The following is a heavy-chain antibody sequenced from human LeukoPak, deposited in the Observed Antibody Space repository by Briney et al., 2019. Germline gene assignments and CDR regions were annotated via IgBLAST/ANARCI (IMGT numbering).Heavy chain of an antibody. CDR1: GFIVSSNY. CDR3: ARGLRSVRGSGAFDI. CDR2: ISSSGSTI. J-gene: IGHJ3*02. Sequence: GGSLRLSCAASGFIVSSNYMSWVRQAPGKGLEWVSYISSSGSTIYYADSVKGRFTISRDNAKNSLYLQMNSLRAEDTAVYYCARGLRSVRGSGAFDIWGQGTMVTVSS. V-gene: IGHV3-11*01. D-gene: IGHD2-15*01.